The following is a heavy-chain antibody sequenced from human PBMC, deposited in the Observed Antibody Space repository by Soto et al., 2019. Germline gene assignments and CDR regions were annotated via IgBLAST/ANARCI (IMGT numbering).Heavy chain of an antibody. J-gene: IGHJ4*02. Sequence: ASVKVSCKASGYTFTSYYMHWVRQAPGQGLEWMGIINPSGGSTSYAQKFQGRVTMTRDTSTSTVYMELSSLRSGDTAVYYCARVYLSDYYDSSGYYYGYWGQGTLVTVSS. V-gene: IGHV1-46*01. CDR1: GYTFTSYY. CDR3: ARVYLSDYYDSSGYYYGY. D-gene: IGHD3-22*01. CDR2: INPSGGST.